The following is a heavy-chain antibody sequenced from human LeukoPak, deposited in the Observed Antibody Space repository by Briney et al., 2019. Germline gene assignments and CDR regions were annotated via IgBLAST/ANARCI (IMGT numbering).Heavy chain of an antibody. J-gene: IGHJ4*02. CDR2: IYHSGST. CDR1: GGSISSHY. V-gene: IGHV4-59*11. CDR3: ARRASWGPDY. D-gene: IGHD7-27*01. Sequence: SETLSLTCTVSGGSISSHYWNWIRQPPGKGLEWIGWIYHSGSTKYNPSLKSRVTISVDTSKNQLSLKLSSVTAADTAVYYCARRASWGPDYWGQGILVTVSS.